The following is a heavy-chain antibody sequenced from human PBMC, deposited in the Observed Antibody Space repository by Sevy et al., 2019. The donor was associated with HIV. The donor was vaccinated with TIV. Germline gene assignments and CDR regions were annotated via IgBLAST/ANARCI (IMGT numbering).Heavy chain of an antibody. Sequence: GGSLRLSCPASGFTFSSYAMSWARQAPGKGLEWVSAISGSGGSTYNADSVKGRFTISRDNSKNTLYLQMNSLRAEDTAVYYCAKVTYYDILTGYFDYWGQGTLVTVSS. CDR2: ISGSGGST. J-gene: IGHJ4*02. V-gene: IGHV3-23*01. CDR1: GFTFSSYA. CDR3: AKVTYYDILTGYFDY. D-gene: IGHD3-9*01.